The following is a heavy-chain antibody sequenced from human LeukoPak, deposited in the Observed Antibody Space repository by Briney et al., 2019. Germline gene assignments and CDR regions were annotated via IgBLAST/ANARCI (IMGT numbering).Heavy chain of an antibody. J-gene: IGHJ5*02. D-gene: IGHD3-16*01. CDR2: ISHSGATT. V-gene: IGHV3-23*01. Sequence: GGSLRLSCVASGFTFSSYAMSWVRQAPGKGLEWVSTISHSGATTYYADSVKGRFTISRDNARNSLFLQMNSLRVEDTAVYYCASQSYARFDPWGQGTLVTVSS. CDR3: ASQSYARFDP. CDR1: GFTFSSYA.